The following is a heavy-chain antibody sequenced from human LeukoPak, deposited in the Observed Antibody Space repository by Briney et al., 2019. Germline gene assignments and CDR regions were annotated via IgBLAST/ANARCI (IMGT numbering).Heavy chain of an antibody. V-gene: IGHV3-23*01. CDR1: GFTFSSYA. CDR3: ARGDFIVVVPAAISYDY. Sequence: GGSLRLSCAASGFTFSSYAMSWVRQAPGKGLEWVSAISGSGGSTYYADSVKGRFTISRDNSKNTLYLQMNSLRAEDTALYYCARGDFIVVVPAAISYDYWGQGTLVPSPQ. D-gene: IGHD2-2*02. J-gene: IGHJ4*02. CDR2: ISGSGGST.